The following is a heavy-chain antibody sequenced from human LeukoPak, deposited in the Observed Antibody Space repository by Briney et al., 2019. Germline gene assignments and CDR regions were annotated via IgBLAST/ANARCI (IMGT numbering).Heavy chain of an antibody. D-gene: IGHD1-26*01. J-gene: IGHJ4*02. CDR2: IKQDGSEK. CDR1: ESTFSNYW. CDR3: ARVFIPGAHPIDY. Sequence: GGSLRLSCTDSESTFSNYWMSWVRQAPGKGLEWVANIKQDGSEKYYVDSVKGRFTISRDNSKNTLYLQMNSLRAEDTAVYYCARVFIPGAHPIDYWGQGTLVTVSS. V-gene: IGHV3-7*01.